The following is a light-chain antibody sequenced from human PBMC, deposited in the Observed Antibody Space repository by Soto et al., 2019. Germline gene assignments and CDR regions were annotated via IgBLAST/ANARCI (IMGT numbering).Light chain of an antibody. CDR2: RAS. CDR3: QQYNSHWLS. V-gene: IGKV1-5*03. J-gene: IGKJ4*01. Sequence: DVQMTQSPSTLSASLGDRVTITCRASQTINNWLAWYQQKPGKAPKLLIHRASILESGVPSRFSGSGSVTEFTLNISGLQPDDLATYYCQQYNSHWLSFGGGTKVEIK. CDR1: QTINNW.